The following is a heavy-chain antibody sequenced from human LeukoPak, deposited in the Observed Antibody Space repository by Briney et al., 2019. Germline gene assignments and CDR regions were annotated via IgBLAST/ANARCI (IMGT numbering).Heavy chain of an antibody. CDR3: ARGPSYDSLDY. CDR2: ISSSSSYI. Sequence: SCKASGGTFSSYSMNWVRQAPGKGLEWVSSISSSSSYIYYADSVKGRFTISRDNAKNSLYLQMNSLRAEDTAVYYCARGPSYDSLDYWGQGTLVTVSS. D-gene: IGHD3-22*01. J-gene: IGHJ4*02. CDR1: GGTFSSYS. V-gene: IGHV3-21*01.